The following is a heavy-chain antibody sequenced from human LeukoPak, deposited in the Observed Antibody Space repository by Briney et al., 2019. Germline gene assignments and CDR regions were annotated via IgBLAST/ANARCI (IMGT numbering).Heavy chain of an antibody. Sequence: GGSLRLSCAASGFTFSNYAMHWVRQALGKGLEWVAVTSYDESNKYYADSVKGRFTISRDNSKKTLYLQMNSLRGEDTAVYYCARVVVSSSSDYFDYWGQGTLVIVSS. CDR3: ARVVVSSSSDYFDY. CDR2: TSYDESNK. J-gene: IGHJ4*02. CDR1: GFTFSNYA. D-gene: IGHD6-6*01. V-gene: IGHV3-30*04.